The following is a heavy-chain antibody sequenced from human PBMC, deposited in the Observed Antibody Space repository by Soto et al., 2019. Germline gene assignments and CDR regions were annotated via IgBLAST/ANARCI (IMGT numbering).Heavy chain of an antibody. CDR1: GYTFTSYD. CDR3: ARERSSSKRFDP. D-gene: IGHD3-16*02. V-gene: IGHV1-8*01. Sequence: ASVTVSCKASGYTFTSYDINWVRQATGQGLEWMGWMNPNSGNTGYAQKFQGRVTMTRNTSISTAYMELSSLRSEDTAVYYCARERSSSKRFDPWGQGTLVTVSS. J-gene: IGHJ5*02. CDR2: MNPNSGNT.